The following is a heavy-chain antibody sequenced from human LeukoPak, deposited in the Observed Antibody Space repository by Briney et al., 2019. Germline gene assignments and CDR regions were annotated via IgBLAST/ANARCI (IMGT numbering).Heavy chain of an antibody. CDR3: ARMGTWIQSNEEDPFGY. D-gene: IGHD5-18*01. CDR2: INSDGSST. Sequence: GGSLRLSCAASGFTFSSYWMHWVRQAPGKGLVWVSRINSDGSSTIYADSVKGRFTISRDNAKNTLYLQMNSLRAEDTAVYYCARMGTWIQSNEEDPFGYWGQGTLVTVSS. J-gene: IGHJ4*02. CDR1: GFTFSSYW. V-gene: IGHV3-74*01.